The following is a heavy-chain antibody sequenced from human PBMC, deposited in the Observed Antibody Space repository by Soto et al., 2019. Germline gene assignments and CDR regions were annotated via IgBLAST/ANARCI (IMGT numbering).Heavy chain of an antibody. Sequence: PSETLSLTCTVSGGSISSSSYYWGWIRQPPGKGLEWIGSIYYSGSTYYNPSLKSRVTISVDRSKNQFSLKLSSVTAADTAVYSCARGINYYDSSGDSWFDPWGQGTLVTVSS. CDR1: GGSISSSSYY. V-gene: IGHV4-39*07. D-gene: IGHD3-22*01. J-gene: IGHJ5*02. CDR2: IYYSGST. CDR3: ARGINYYDSSGDSWFDP.